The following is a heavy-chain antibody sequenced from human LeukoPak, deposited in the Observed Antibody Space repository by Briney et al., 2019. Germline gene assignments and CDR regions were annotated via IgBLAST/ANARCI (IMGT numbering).Heavy chain of an antibody. V-gene: IGHV4-39*07. D-gene: IGHD3-9*01. CDR1: GGSISSSSYY. CDR2: IYYSGST. J-gene: IGHJ6*02. Sequence: SETLSLTCTVSGGSISSSSYYWGWIRQPPGKGLEWIGSIYYSGSTYYNPSLKSRVTISVDTSKNQFSLKLSSVTAADTAVYYCARASGQFLTGYWYYYGMDVWGQGTTVTVSS. CDR3: ARASGQFLTGYWYYYGMDV.